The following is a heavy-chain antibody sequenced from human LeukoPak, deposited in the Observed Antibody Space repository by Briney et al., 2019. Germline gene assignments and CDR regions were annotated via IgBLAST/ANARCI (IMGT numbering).Heavy chain of an antibody. CDR2: IYHSGST. CDR1: GYSISSGYY. J-gene: IGHJ4*02. V-gene: IGHV4-38-2*01. D-gene: IGHD5-12*01. Sequence: SETLSLTCAVSGYSISSGYYWGWIRQPPGKGLEWIGSIYHSGSTYYNPSLKSRVTISVDTSKNHFSLNLSSVTAADTAVYYCARVKGGYAYFDYWGQGTLVTVSS. CDR3: ARVKGGYAYFDY.